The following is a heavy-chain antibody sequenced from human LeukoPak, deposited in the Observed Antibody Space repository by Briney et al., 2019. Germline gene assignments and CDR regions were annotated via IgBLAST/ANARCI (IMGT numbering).Heavy chain of an antibody. CDR1: GGTFSSHG. Sequence: SVTVSFTASGGTFSSHGISWVRQAPGQGLEWMGGIIPIFGTANYAQKFQGRVTITADESTSTAYMELSSLRSEDTAVYYCARDRFGRSPREAYDIWGQGTMVTVSS. V-gene: IGHV1-69*13. CDR2: IIPIFGTA. J-gene: IGHJ3*02. CDR3: ARDRFGRSPREAYDI. D-gene: IGHD3-10*01.